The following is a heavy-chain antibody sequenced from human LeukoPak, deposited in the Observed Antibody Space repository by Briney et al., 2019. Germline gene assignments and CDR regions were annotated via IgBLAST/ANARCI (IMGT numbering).Heavy chain of an antibody. J-gene: IGHJ3*02. D-gene: IGHD2-15*01. Sequence: SETLSLTCTVSGGSISSYYWSWIRQPPGKGLEWIGYIYYSGSTNYNPSLKSRVTISVDTSKNQFSLRLSSVTAADTAVYYCARSDIYCSGGSCPPNTSDAFDIWGQGTMVTVSS. CDR2: IYYSGST. CDR3: ARSDIYCSGGSCPPNTSDAFDI. CDR1: GGSISSYY. V-gene: IGHV4-59*01.